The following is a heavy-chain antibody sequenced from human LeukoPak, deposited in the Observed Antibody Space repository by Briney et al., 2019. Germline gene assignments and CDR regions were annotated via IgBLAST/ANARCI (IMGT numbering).Heavy chain of an antibody. V-gene: IGHV1-18*01. D-gene: IGHD1-26*01. CDR1: GYTFSNYG. CDR3: ASVGSYSPEYYFDY. CDR2: ISAYNGNT. J-gene: IGHJ4*02. Sequence: ASVKVSCKASGYTFSNYGISWVRQAPGQGLEWMGWISAYNGNTNYAQKLQGRVTMTTDTSTSTAYMELRSLRSDDTAVYYCASVGSYSPEYYFDYWGQGTLVTVSS.